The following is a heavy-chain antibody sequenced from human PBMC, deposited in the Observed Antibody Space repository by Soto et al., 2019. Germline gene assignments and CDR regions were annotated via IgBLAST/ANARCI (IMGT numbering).Heavy chain of an antibody. Sequence: GGSLRLSCAASGFTFSSYAMSWVRQAPGKGLEWVSAISGSGGSTYYADSVKGRFTISRDNSKNTLYLQMNSLGAEDTAVYYCAKGGLRITMVRGVITARGAGILDRFDPWGQGTLVTVSS. J-gene: IGHJ5*02. CDR3: AKGGLRITMVRGVITARGAGILDRFDP. D-gene: IGHD3-10*01. CDR1: GFTFSSYA. V-gene: IGHV3-23*01. CDR2: ISGSGGST.